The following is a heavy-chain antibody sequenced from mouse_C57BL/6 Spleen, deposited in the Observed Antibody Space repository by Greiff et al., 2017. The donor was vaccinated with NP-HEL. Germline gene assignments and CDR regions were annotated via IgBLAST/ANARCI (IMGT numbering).Heavy chain of an antibody. J-gene: IGHJ4*01. CDR1: GYAFSSSW. CDR3: EFITTVVARDYYAMDY. D-gene: IGHD1-1*01. Sequence: LVESGPELVKPGASVKISCKASGYAFSSSWMNWVKQRPGKGLEWIGRIYPGDGDTNYNGKFKGKATLTADKSSSTAYMQLSSLTSEDSAVYFCEFITTVVARDYYAMDYWGQGTSVTVSS. CDR2: IYPGDGDT. V-gene: IGHV1-82*01.